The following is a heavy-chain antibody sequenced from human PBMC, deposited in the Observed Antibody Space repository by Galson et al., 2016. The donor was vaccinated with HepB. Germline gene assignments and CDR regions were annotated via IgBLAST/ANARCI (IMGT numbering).Heavy chain of an antibody. CDR3: ATSSRGYSGYAVNWFDP. V-gene: IGHV3-48*03. J-gene: IGHJ5*02. CDR1: GFTFSRYE. CDR2: ISSSGTTI. Sequence: SLRLSCAASGFTFSRYEMNWVRQAPGKGLEWVSYISSSGTTIYYADSVKGRFTISRDNAKNSLYLQMNSLRAEDTAVYYCATSSRGYSGYAVNWFDPWGQGTLVTVSS. D-gene: IGHD5-12*01.